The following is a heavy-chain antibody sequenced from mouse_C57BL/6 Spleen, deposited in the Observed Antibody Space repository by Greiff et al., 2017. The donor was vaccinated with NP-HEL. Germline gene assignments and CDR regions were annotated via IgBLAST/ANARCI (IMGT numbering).Heavy chain of an antibody. V-gene: IGHV1-52*01. CDR3: ARLTGTGLFDY. CDR1: GYTFTSYW. CDR2: IDPSDSET. Sequence: QVHVKQPGAELVRPGSSVKLSCKASGYTFTSYWMHWVKQRPIQGLEWIGNIDPSDSETHYNQKFKDKATLTVDKSSSTAYMQLSSLTSEDSAVYYCARLTGTGLFDYWGQGTTLTVSS. D-gene: IGHD4-1*01. J-gene: IGHJ2*01.